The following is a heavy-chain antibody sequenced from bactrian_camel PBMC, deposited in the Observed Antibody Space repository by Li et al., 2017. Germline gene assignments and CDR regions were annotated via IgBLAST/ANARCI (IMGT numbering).Heavy chain of an antibody. D-gene: IGHD7*01. CDR1: GFISGDYT. Sequence: DVQLVESGGGLVQPGGSLRVSCVGTGFISGDYTITWVRQAPGKALEWISFISNGGSTTDYADSVKGRFAISRHNGENAVRLLMSDLSPRDTAVYFCAVDRPIRLVAPIVTFRKIQNCGDTDDLYWGQGTQVTVS. V-gene: IGHV3S36*01. CDR3: AVDRPIRLVAPIVTFRKIQNCGDTDDLY. CDR2: ISNGGSTT. J-gene: IGHJ4*01.